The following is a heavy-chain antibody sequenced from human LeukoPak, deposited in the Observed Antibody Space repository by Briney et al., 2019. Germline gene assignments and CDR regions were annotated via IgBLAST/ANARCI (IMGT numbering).Heavy chain of an antibody. CDR3: ARMYWYFDL. J-gene: IGHJ2*01. Sequence: GGSLRLSCAASGFTFSNYAMSWVRQAPGKGLEWVSVIYSGGSTYYADSVKGRFPISRDNFKNTLYLQMKSLRAEDTAVYYCARMYWYFDLWGRGTLVTVSS. V-gene: IGHV3-66*01. CDR2: IYSGGST. CDR1: GFTFSNYA.